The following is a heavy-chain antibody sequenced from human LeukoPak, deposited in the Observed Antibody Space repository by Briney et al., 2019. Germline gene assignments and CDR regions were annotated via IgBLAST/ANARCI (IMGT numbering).Heavy chain of an antibody. Sequence: GGSLRLSCAASGFTFSSYAMHWVRQAPGKGLEWVAVISYDGSSKYYADSVKGRFTISRDNSKSTLYLQMNSLRPEDTAVYYCARESGGDGAYRYWYFDLWGRGTLVTVSS. J-gene: IGHJ2*01. CDR1: GFTFSSYA. V-gene: IGHV3-30*04. D-gene: IGHD4/OR15-4a*01. CDR3: ARESGGDGAYRYWYFDL. CDR2: ISYDGSSK.